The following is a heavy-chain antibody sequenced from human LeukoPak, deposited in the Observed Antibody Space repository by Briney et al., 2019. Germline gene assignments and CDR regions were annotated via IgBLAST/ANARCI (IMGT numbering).Heavy chain of an antibody. CDR1: GYTFTSYD. D-gene: IGHD5-24*01. CDR2: MNPNSGNT. J-gene: IGHJ4*02. CDR3: ARGGGYNDY. V-gene: IGHV1-8*01. Sequence: ASVKVSCKASGYTFTSYDINWVRQATGQGLEWMGWMNPNSGNTGYAQKLQGRVTMTTDTSASTVYMELRSLTSDDTAVYYCARGGGYNDYWGQGTLVTVSS.